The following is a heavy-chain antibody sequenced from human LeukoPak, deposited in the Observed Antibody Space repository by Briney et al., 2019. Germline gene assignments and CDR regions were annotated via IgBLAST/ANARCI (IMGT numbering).Heavy chain of an antibody. CDR3: ARVGTDPVYYFDY. Sequence: SQTLSLTCAVSGGSISSGGYSWSWIRQPPGKGLEWIGYIYHSGSTYYNPSLKSRVTISVDRSKNQFSLKLSSVTAADTAVYYCARVGTDPVYYFDYWGQGTLVTVSS. V-gene: IGHV4-30-2*01. J-gene: IGHJ4*02. CDR2: IYHSGST. D-gene: IGHD1-7*01. CDR1: GGSISSGGYS.